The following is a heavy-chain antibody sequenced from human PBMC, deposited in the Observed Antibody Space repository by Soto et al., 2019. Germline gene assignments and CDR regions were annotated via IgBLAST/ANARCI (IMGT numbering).Heavy chain of an antibody. CDR2: ISSSSSTI. CDR3: ARGRRSSWYTDFDY. CDR1: GFTFSSYS. D-gene: IGHD6-13*01. Sequence: EVQLVESGGGLVQPGGSLRLSCAASGFTFSSYSMNWVRQAPGKGLEWVSYISSSSSTIYYADSVKGRFTISRDNXXNSLYLQMNSLRAEDTAVYYCARGRRSSWYTDFDYWGQGTLVTVSS. J-gene: IGHJ4*02. V-gene: IGHV3-48*01.